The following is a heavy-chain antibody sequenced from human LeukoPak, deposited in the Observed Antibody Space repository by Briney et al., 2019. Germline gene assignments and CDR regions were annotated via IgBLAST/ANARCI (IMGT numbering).Heavy chain of an antibody. CDR2: IYYSGST. CDR1: GGSISSSSYY. CDR3: ARHSFGHDSSPDY. V-gene: IGHV4-39*01. J-gene: IGHJ4*02. D-gene: IGHD3-22*01. Sequence: SETLSLTCTVSGGSISSSSYYWGWIRQPPGKGLEWIGSIYYSGSTYYTPSLKSRVTMSLDTSKNQFSLNLSSVTAADTAVYYCARHSFGHDSSPDYWGQGTLVTVSS.